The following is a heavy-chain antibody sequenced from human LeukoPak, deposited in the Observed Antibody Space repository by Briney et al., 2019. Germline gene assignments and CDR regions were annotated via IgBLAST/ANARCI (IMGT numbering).Heavy chain of an antibody. CDR1: GGSISNSNYY. CDR3: ARLQQQQLSV. D-gene: IGHD6-13*01. V-gene: IGHV4-39*01. CDR2: IYYSGST. J-gene: IGHJ3*01. Sequence: SETLSLTCSVSGGSISNSNYYWGWIRQPPGKGPEWIGSIYYSGSTYYNPSLKSRVTISVDTSKNQFSLKVTSMTAAGTAMYYCARLQQQQLSVWGQGTMVIVSS.